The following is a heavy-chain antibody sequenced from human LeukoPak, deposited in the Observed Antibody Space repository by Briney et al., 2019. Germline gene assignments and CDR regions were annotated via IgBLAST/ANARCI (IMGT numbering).Heavy chain of an antibody. CDR1: GFTFSSYG. CDR3: ARDTQESPHCGGDCYWSFDY. V-gene: IGHV3-30*02. D-gene: IGHD2-21*01. CDR2: IRYDGSNK. Sequence: GGSLRLSCAASGFTFSSYGMHWVRQAPGKGLEWVAFIRYDGSNKYYADSVKGRFTISRDNSKNTLYLQMNSLRAEDTAVYYCARDTQESPHCGGDCYWSFDYWGQGTLVTVSS. J-gene: IGHJ4*02.